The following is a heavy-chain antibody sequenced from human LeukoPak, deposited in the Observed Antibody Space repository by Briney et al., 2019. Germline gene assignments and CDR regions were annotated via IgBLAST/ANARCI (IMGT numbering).Heavy chain of an antibody. CDR1: GFTFSSYW. Sequence: SGGSLRLSCAASGFTFSSYWMSWVRQAPGKGLEWVSVIYSGDNTNYADSVKGRFTISRDNSKNTLYLQMNSLRAEDTAVYYCTKGGTGWNYFDCWGQGTLVTVSS. D-gene: IGHD6-19*01. CDR2: IYSGDNT. J-gene: IGHJ4*02. CDR3: TKGGTGWNYFDC. V-gene: IGHV3-66*02.